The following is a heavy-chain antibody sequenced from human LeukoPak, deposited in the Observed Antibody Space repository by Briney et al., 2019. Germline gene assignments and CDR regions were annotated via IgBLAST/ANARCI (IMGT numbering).Heavy chain of an antibody. CDR1: GGSISTTY. CDR3: ARRDSYSSGYYYFDY. Sequence: PSETLSLTCTASGGSISTTYWTWIRQPPGKGLEWIGHLYNSGTTNYNPSLKSRVTISVDTSKNQFSLKLSSVTAADTAVYYCARRDSYSSGYYYFDYWGQGTLVTVSS. J-gene: IGHJ4*02. D-gene: IGHD3-22*01. V-gene: IGHV4-4*08. CDR2: LYNSGTT.